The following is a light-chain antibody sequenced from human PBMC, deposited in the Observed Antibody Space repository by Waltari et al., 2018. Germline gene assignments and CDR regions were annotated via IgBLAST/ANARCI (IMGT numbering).Light chain of an antibody. CDR1: STLWGAPDH. CDR3: QSYDSSLSGSA. J-gene: IGLJ2*01. Sequence: SALTQPPPLYLAQGQGVPLASTGISTLWGAPDHVQWYQHLPGTAPKLLIYGNTNRPSGVPDRFSGSKSGTSASLAITGLQSEDEADYYCQSYDSSLSGSAFGGGTKLTVL. CDR2: GNT. V-gene: IGLV1-40*01.